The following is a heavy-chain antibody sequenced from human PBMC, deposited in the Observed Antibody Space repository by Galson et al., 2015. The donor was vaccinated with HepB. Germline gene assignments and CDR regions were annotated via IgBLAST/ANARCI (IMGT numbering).Heavy chain of an antibody. CDR2: IYYSGST. CDR3: ARLPSGSYQRMYYFDY. V-gene: IGHV4-39*01. J-gene: IGHJ4*02. CDR1: GGSISSSSYY. D-gene: IGHD1-26*01. Sequence: SETLSLTCTVSGGSISSSSYYWGWIRQPPGKGLEWIGSIYYSGSTYYNPSLMSRVTISVDTSKNQFSLKLSSVTAADTAVYYCARLPSGSYQRMYYFDYWGQGTLVTVSS.